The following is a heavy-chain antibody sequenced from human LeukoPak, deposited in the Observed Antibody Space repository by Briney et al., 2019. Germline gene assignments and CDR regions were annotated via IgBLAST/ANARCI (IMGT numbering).Heavy chain of an antibody. CDR1: GFTFSSYA. D-gene: IGHD3-10*01. V-gene: IGHV3-23*01. Sequence: GGSLRLSCAASGFTFSSYAMSWVRQAPGKGLEWVSAISGSGGSTYYADSVKGRFTISRDNSKNTLYLQMNSLRAEDTAVYYCAKSLLYYYGSGSYYQAYFDDWSQGSLVTVSS. CDR3: AKSLLYYYGSGSYYQAYFDD. J-gene: IGHJ4*02. CDR2: ISGSGGST.